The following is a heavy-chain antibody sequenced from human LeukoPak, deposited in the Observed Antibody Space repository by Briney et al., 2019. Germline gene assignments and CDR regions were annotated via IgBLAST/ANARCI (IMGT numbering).Heavy chain of an antibody. J-gene: IGHJ4*02. CDR2: IYSSGST. Sequence: SETLSLTCTVSGGSINNYYWSWIRQPPGKGLEWIGLIYSSGSTSYNPSLKSRVTMSVDTSKKQFSLRLSSVTAADTAVYYCARTPIYYFDNSGYYNWGQGTLVTVSS. D-gene: IGHD3-22*01. CDR3: ARTPIYYFDNSGYYN. V-gene: IGHV4-4*07. CDR1: GGSINNYY.